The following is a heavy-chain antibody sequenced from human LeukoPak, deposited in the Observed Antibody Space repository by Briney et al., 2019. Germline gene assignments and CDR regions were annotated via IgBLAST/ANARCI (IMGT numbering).Heavy chain of an antibody. CDR2: IYYSGSS. D-gene: IGHD6-13*01. J-gene: IGHJ4*02. CDR1: GGSISTYY. CDR3: ARVPLAAAGGFDY. V-gene: IGHV4-59*01. Sequence: PSETLSLTCTVSGGSISTYYWSWIRQPPGKGLEWSGYIYYSGSSNYNPSLKSRVTISVDTSKNQFSLKLSSVTAADTAMYYCARVPLAAAGGFDYWAREPWSPSPQ.